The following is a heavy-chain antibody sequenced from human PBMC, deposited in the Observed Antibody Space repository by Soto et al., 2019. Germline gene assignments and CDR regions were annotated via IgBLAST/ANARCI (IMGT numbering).Heavy chain of an antibody. CDR1: GFTFSSNA. D-gene: IGHD6-19*01. J-gene: IGHJ6*03. CDR3: AKDSASGWYEAYMDV. Sequence: EVQLLESGGGLVQPGGSLRLSCAASGFTFSSNAMSWVRQAPGKGLEWVSAISGSGGSTYYADSVKGRFTISRDNSKNTLYLQMNSLRAEDTAVYYCAKDSASGWYEAYMDVWGKGTTVTVSS. V-gene: IGHV3-23*01. CDR2: ISGSGGST.